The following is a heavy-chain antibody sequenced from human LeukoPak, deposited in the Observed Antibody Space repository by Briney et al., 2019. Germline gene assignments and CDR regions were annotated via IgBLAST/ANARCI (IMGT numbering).Heavy chain of an antibody. CDR1: GGSISSHY. J-gene: IGHJ4*02. V-gene: IGHV4-59*11. CDR3: ARGGYCSSTSCPSFDY. D-gene: IGHD2-2*01. Sequence: SETLSLTCTVSGGSISSHYWSWIRQPPGKGLEWIGYIYYSGSTNYNPSLKSRVTISVDTSKNQFSLKLSSVTAADTAVYYCARGGYCSSTSCPSFDYWGQGTLVTVSS. CDR2: IYYSGST.